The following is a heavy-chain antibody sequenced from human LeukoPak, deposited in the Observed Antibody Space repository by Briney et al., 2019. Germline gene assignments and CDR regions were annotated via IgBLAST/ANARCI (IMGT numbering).Heavy chain of an antibody. CDR2: ISSSSYI. CDR3: ARDHCSSTSCPADY. D-gene: IGHD2-2*01. J-gene: IGHJ4*02. CDR1: GFTFSSYS. Sequence: GGSLRLSCAASGFTFSSYSMNWVRQAPGKGLEWVSSISSSSYIYYADSVKGRFTISRDNAKNSLYLQMNSLRAEDTAVYYCARDHCSSTSCPADYWGQGTLVTVSS. V-gene: IGHV3-21*01.